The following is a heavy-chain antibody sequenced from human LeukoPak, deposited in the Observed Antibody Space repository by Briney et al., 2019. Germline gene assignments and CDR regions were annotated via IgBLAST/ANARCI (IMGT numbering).Heavy chain of an antibody. CDR3: ARKQTGTMYDV. CDR1: GGSISSSSYY. CDR2: FSSGGSA. J-gene: IGHJ4*02. Sequence: SETLSLTCIVPGGSISSSSYYWAWIRQSPGQGLEWIGTFSSGGSAYYNPSLTSRVSISKDTSDNQFSLRLYSVTAADTAVYYCARKQTGTMYDVWGQGTQVTVSS. D-gene: IGHD1-7*01. V-gene: IGHV4-39*07.